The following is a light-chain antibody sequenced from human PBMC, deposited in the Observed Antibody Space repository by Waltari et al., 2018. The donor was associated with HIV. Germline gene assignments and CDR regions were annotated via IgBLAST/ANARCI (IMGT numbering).Light chain of an antibody. CDR1: QSVTSRY. V-gene: IGKV3-20*01. CDR2: GAS. CDR3: QQYSRSPLT. Sequence: EIVLTQSPGTLSLSPGEGVTLSCRASQSVTSRYLDWYQQKPGQAPRLLIYGASNRATGSPDRFSGSGSGTDFTLTISRLEPEDVAVYYCQQYSRSPLTFGQGTELEIK. J-gene: IGKJ2*01.